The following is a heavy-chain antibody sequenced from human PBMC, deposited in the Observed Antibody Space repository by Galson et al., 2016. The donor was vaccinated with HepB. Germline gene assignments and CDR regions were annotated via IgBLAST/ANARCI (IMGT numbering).Heavy chain of an antibody. CDR3: VKEVRDN. D-gene: IGHD1-1*01. J-gene: IGHJ4*02. V-gene: IGHV1-2*02. Sequence: SVKVSCKASGYTFLGYGLSWVRQAPGQGLEWMGWINPNSGGTNYAQTFQGRVTMTRDTSLSTAYLERSRLRSDDTAAYYCVKEVRDNWGQGTLVAVSS. CDR1: GYTFLGYG. CDR2: INPNSGGT.